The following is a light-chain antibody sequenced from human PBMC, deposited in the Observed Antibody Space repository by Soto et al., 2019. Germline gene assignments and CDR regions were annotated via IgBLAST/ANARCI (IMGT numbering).Light chain of an antibody. V-gene: IGKV3-20*01. CDR1: QSVSSSY. CDR3: QQYGSSSWT. CDR2: GTS. J-gene: IGKJ1*01. Sequence: EIVLTQSPGTLSLSPGERATLSCRASQSVSSSYFAWYQQKPGQAPRLLIYGTSSRATAIPDRFSGSGSGTDFTLTISRLVPEDFAVYYCQQYGSSSWTFGQGTKVDIK.